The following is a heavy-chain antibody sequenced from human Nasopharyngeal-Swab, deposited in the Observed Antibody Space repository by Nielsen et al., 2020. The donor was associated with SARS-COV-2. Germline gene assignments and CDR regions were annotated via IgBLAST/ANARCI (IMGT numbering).Heavy chain of an antibody. CDR3: AKRDDYYESSGLGD. Sequence: GESLKISCAASGFTFSTNAMYWVRQPQATGLKWVSIISGSGGSTYYADSVKGRFTISRDNSKNTLYLQMNSLRAEDTAVYYCAKRDDYYESSGLGDWGQGTLVTVSS. V-gene: IGHV3-23*01. J-gene: IGHJ4*02. CDR1: GFTFSTNA. D-gene: IGHD3-22*01. CDR2: ISGSGGST.